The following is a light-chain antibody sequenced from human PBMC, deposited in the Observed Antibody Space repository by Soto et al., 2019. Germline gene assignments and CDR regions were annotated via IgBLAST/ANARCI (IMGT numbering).Light chain of an antibody. CDR3: HQRYNWPRVT. CDR2: DAS. Sequence: EIVLTQSTATLSFSTGERAALSFRSSETVDSFLAWYQQKPGQAPRLLIYDASKRATGIPARFSGSGSGTDFTLTITSLEPEDFAVYFCHQRYNWPRVTFGQGRLLEI. V-gene: IGKV3-11*01. J-gene: IGKJ5*01. CDR1: ETVDSF.